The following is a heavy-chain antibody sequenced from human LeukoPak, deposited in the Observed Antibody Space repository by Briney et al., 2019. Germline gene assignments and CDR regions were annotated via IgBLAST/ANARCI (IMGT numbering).Heavy chain of an antibody. V-gene: IGHV1-2*02. CDR3: ARPPRGYCSGGSCSYYYYMDV. J-gene: IGHJ6*03. CDR1: GYTFTGYY. Sequence: ASVTVSCKASGYTFTGYYMHWVRQAPGQGLEWMGWINPNSGGTNYAQKFQGRVTMTRDTSISTAYMELSRLRSDDTAVYYCARPPRGYCSGGSCSYYYYMDVWGKGTTVTVSS. CDR2: INPNSGGT. D-gene: IGHD2-15*01.